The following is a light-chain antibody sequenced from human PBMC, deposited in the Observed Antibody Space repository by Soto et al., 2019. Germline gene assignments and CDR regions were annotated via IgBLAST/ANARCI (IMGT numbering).Light chain of an antibody. CDR2: GNT. J-gene: IGLJ1*01. V-gene: IGLV1-40*01. Sequence: QSVLKQPPSVSGAPGQRVTISCTGSSSNIGSTYDVQWYQQLPGTAPKLLIHGNTDRPSGVPDRFSGSKSGTSASLAITGLQADDEADYYCQSYDDSLSVHYVFGTGTKVT. CDR3: QSYDDSLSVHYV. CDR1: SSNIGSTYD.